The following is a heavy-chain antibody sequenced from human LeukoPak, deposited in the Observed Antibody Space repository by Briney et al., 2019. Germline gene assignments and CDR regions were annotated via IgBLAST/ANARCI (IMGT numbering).Heavy chain of an antibody. CDR1: GFTFNTYS. CDR2: ISRASESI. J-gene: IGHJ5*02. D-gene: IGHD1-1*01. Sequence: GGTLRLSCAASGFTFNTYSMSWVRQAPGPGLEWVSIISRASESIFNADSVKGRFTISRDNAKNTLYLQMNGLRAEDTAVYYCARGATDVTRWFDPWGQGTRVTVSS. CDR3: ARGATDVTRWFDP. V-gene: IGHV3-21*01.